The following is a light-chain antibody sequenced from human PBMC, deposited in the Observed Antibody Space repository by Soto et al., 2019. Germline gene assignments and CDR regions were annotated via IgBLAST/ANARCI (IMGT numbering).Light chain of an antibody. J-gene: IGKJ5*01. V-gene: IGKV3D-20*02. CDR1: QSVAANY. CDR2: GAS. Sequence: EVVLTQSPGTLYLSPGERATLSGRASQSVAANYLAWYQQKRGQAPRLLIYGASSRATGIPARFSGSGSGTDFTLTISSLEPEDFAVYYCQQRSNWPRAITFGQGTRLEIK. CDR3: QQRSNWPRAIT.